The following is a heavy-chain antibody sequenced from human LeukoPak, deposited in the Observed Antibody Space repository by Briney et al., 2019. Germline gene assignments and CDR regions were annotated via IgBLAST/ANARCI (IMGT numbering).Heavy chain of an antibody. J-gene: IGHJ6*03. CDR2: ITSSSTYI. CDR1: GLTFSNYA. V-gene: IGHV3-21*06. CDR3: ARDPYSGNYGNDYYYYMDV. D-gene: IGHD1-26*01. Sequence: GGSLRLSCAASGLTFSNYAMSWVRQAPGKGLEWISSITSSSTYIYYADSVKGRFTISRDNAKNSLYLQMNSLSPDDTAVYFCARDPYSGNYGNDYYYYMDVWGKGTTVTISS.